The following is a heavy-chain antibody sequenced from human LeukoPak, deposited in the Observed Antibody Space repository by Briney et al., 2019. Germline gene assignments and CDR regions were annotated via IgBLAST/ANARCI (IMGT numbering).Heavy chain of an antibody. D-gene: IGHD6-13*01. CDR2: ISSSSSYI. CDR3: ARAGGSSWPFDH. Sequence: GGSLRLSCAASGFTFSSYSMNWVRQAPGKGLEWVSSISSSSSYIYYADSVKGRFTISRDNAKNSLYLQMNSLRAEDTAVYSCARAGGSSWPFDHWGQGTLATVSS. CDR1: GFTFSSYS. J-gene: IGHJ4*02. V-gene: IGHV3-21*01.